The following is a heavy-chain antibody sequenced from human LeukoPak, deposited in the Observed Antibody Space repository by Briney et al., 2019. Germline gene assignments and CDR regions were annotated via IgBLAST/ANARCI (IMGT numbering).Heavy chain of an antibody. J-gene: IGHJ4*02. CDR1: GASISSGSNY. D-gene: IGHD3-10*01. CDR2: IYSSGST. CDR3: ARDLSRAYALGTYYNPEGLGY. V-gene: IGHV4-39*07. Sequence: SETLSLTCSVSGASISSGSNYWGWIRQPPGKTLEWIGSIYSSGSTYYNPSLKSRVIILIDTPKNHFSLTLSSVTAADTAVYYCARDLSRAYALGTYYNPEGLGYWGQGTLVTVSS.